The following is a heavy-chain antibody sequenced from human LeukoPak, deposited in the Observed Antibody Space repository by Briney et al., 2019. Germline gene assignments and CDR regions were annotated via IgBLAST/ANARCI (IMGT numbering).Heavy chain of an antibody. J-gene: IGHJ5*02. Sequence: ASVKVSCKASGYTFTSYAMHWVRQAPGQRLEWMGWINAGNGNTKYSQKFQGRVTITRDTSASTAYMELSSLRSEDTAVYYCARGGSLEVVAVRNWFDPWGQGTLATVSS. D-gene: IGHD2-15*01. V-gene: IGHV1-3*01. CDR1: GYTFTSYA. CDR3: ARGGSLEVVAVRNWFDP. CDR2: INAGNGNT.